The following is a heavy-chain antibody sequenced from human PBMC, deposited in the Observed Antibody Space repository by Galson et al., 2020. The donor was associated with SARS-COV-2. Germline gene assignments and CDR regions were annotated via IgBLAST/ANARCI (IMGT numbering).Heavy chain of an antibody. CDR1: GGSLSNNY. CDR2: IYDSGST. Sequence: SETLSLSCNVSGGSLSNNYWSWIRQTPGKGLEWIGYIYDSGSTNYNPSLKSRVTISIDTSKNQFSLKLRSVTAADTAVYYCARSPWMQLWCGWFDPWGQGSLVTVSS. J-gene: IGHJ5*02. CDR3: ARSPWMQLWCGWFDP. D-gene: IGHD5-18*01. V-gene: IGHV4-59*01.